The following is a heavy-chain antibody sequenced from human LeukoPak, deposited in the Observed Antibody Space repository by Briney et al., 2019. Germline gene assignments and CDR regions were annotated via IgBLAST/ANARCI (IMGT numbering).Heavy chain of an antibody. CDR2: INHSGST. CDR1: GGSFSGYY. J-gene: IGHJ5*02. CDR3: ASSIAVPFDP. Sequence: PSETLSLNCAVYGGSFSGYYWSWLRQPPGKGLEWIVEINHSGSTNYNPSLKSRVTISVDTSKNQFSLKLSSVTAADTAVYYCASSIAVPFDPWGQGTLVTVSS. D-gene: IGHD6-19*01. V-gene: IGHV4-34*01.